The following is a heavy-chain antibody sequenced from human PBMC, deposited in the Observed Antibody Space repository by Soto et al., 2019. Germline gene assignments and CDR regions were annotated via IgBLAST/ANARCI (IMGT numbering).Heavy chain of an antibody. V-gene: IGHV3-23*01. CDR2: LSRGGGTT. J-gene: IGHJ3*01. CDR3: AKDSQVRTDGFDV. CDR1: GFTFSSHG. D-gene: IGHD1-1*01. Sequence: GGSLRVSCAASGFTFSSHGMSWVRQVPGKGLEWIAGLSRGGGTTYYAESVKGRFTIYRENSKNILYLIMNSLKVEDTALYYCAKDSQVRTDGFDVWRQGTVVTVSS.